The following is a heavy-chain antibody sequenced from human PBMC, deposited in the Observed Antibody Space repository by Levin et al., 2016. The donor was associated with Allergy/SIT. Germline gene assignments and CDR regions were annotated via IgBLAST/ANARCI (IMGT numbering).Heavy chain of an antibody. Sequence: WVRQAPGQGLEWMGWISAHTSKTFYAQRIQGRVTMTTDTSTSTAYMDLTGLTSDDTAVYYCARSPEDGYALYYYYYMDVWGKGTTVTVSS. J-gene: IGHJ6*03. V-gene: IGHV1-18*01. D-gene: IGHD5-24*01. CDR3: ARSPEDGYALYYYYYMDV. CDR2: ISAHTSKT.